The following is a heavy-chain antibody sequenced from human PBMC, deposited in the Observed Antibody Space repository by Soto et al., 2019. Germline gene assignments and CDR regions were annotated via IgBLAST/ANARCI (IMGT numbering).Heavy chain of an antibody. J-gene: IGHJ2*01. Sequence: EVQLVESGGGLVQPGGSLRLSCAASGFTFGDYWMHWVRQAPGKGLVWVSRLNSGGSSTNYADSVKGRFTISRDNAKNTVHLQMNSLRAEDTAVYYCTRGARGEWYLDLWGRGTLVTVSS. CDR3: TRGARGEWYLDL. CDR1: GFTFGDYW. D-gene: IGHD3-16*01. V-gene: IGHV3-74*01. CDR2: LNSGGSST.